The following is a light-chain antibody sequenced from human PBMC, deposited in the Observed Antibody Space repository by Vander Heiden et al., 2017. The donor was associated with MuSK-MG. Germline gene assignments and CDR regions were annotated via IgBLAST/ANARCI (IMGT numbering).Light chain of an antibody. J-gene: IGKJ5*01. CDR2: DAS. CDR1: QSINSY. Sequence: DNQMTQSPSSLSASVGDRVTITCRASQSINSYLNWYQQKPGKAPKVLIYDASILQSGVPSRFRGSGSGTDFTLTISSLQPEDFATYLCQQSYSTPITFGQGTRLEIK. CDR3: QQSYSTPIT. V-gene: IGKV1-39*01.